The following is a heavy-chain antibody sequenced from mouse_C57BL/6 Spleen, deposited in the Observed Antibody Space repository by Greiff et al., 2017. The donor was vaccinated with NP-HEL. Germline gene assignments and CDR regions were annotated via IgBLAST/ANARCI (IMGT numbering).Heavy chain of an antibody. Sequence: EVQGVESGGGLVQPGGSLKLSCAASGFTFSDYYMYWVRQTPEKRLEWVAYISNGGGSTYYPDTVKGRFTISRDNAKNTLYLQMSRLKSEDTAMYYCARKNWDSWYFDVWGTGTTVTVSS. V-gene: IGHV5-12*01. CDR1: GFTFSDYY. CDR2: ISNGGGST. J-gene: IGHJ1*03. D-gene: IGHD4-1*01. CDR3: ARKNWDSWYFDV.